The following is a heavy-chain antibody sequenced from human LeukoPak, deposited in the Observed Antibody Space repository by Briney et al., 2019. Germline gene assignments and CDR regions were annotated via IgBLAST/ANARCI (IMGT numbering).Heavy chain of an antibody. Sequence: SETLSLTCAVDGGSFSGYYWSWIRQPPGKGLEWIGEINHSGSTNYNPPLKSRVTISVDTSKNQFSLRLSSVTAADTAVYYCARGGGIAAAGTNFDYWGQGTLVTVSS. J-gene: IGHJ4*02. CDR3: ARGGGIAAAGTNFDY. CDR2: INHSGST. D-gene: IGHD6-13*01. CDR1: GGSFSGYY. V-gene: IGHV4-34*01.